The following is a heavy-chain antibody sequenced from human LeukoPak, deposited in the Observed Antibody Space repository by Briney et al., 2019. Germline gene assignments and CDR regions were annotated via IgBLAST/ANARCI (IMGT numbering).Heavy chain of an antibody. J-gene: IGHJ3*02. CDR3: ARYSSSWYRATYAFDI. V-gene: IGHV4-59*12. D-gene: IGHD6-13*01. CDR2: IYYSGST. Sequence: SETLSLTCTVSGGSISSYYWSWIRQPPGKGLEWIGYIYYSGSTNYNPSLKSRVTISVDTSKNQFSLKLSSVTAADTAVYYCARYSSSWYRATYAFDIWGQGTMVTVSS. CDR1: GGSISSYY.